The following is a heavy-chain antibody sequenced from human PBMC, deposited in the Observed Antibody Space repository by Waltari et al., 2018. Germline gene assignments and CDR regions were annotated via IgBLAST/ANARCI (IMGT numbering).Heavy chain of an antibody. CDR1: GGSISSSSYY. J-gene: IGHJ4*02. D-gene: IGHD3-10*01. V-gene: IGHV4-39*01. CDR3: ARLGPSITMVRGEDY. CDR2: IYYSGST. Sequence: QLQLQESGPGLVKPSETLSLTCTVSGGSISSSSYYWGWIRQPPGKGLEWIGSIYYSGSTYYNPSRKSRVTISVDTSKNQFSLKLSSVTAADTAVYYCARLGPSITMVRGEDYWGQGTLVIVSS.